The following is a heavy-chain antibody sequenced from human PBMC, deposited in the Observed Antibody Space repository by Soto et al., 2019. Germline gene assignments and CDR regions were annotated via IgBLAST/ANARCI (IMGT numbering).Heavy chain of an antibody. CDR1: GGTFSSYA. D-gene: IGHD5-12*01. J-gene: IGHJ6*02. Sequence: QVQLVQSGAEVKKPGSSVKVSCKASGGTFSSYAISWVRQAPGQGLEWMGGIIPIFGTANYAQKFQGRVTITADESTSTAYMELSSLRSDDTAVYYCAQGYSGYDGYYYYGMDVWGQGTTVTVSS. V-gene: IGHV1-69*12. CDR2: IIPIFGTA. CDR3: AQGYSGYDGYYYYGMDV.